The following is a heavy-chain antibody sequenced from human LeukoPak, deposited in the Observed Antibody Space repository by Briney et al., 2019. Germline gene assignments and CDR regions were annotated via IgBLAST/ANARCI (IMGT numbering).Heavy chain of an antibody. J-gene: IGHJ6*02. Sequence: GASVKVSCKASGYTFTSYGISWVRHAPGQGREWMGWISAYNGNTNYAQKLQGRVTMTTDTSTSTAYMELRSLRSDDTAVYYCARVVVVPAAIPAKPWLDTSRYYYYGMDVWGQGTTVTVSS. CDR3: ARVVVVPAAIPAKPWLDTSRYYYYGMDV. CDR1: GYTFTSYG. CDR2: ISAYNGNT. V-gene: IGHV1-18*01. D-gene: IGHD2-2*01.